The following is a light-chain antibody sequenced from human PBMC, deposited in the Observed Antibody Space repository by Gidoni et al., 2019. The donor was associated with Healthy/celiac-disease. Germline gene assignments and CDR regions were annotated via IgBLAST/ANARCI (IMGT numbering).Light chain of an antibody. J-gene: IGKJ4*01. V-gene: IGKV3-15*01. CDR3: QQYKNWPRT. CDR2: GAS. Sequence: SCRASQSVSSNLAWYQQKPGQAPRLLIYGASTRATGIPARFSGSGSGTEFTLTISSLQSEDFAVYYCQQYKNWPRTFGGGTKVEIK. CDR1: QSVSSN.